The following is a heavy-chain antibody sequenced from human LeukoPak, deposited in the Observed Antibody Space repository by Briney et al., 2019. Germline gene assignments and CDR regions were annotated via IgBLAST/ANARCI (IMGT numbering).Heavy chain of an antibody. CDR3: ARGSYGRDFDY. D-gene: IGHD1-26*01. CDR2: IGTAGDT. Sequence: QPGGSLRLSCAASGFTFSSYDMHWVRQATGKGLEWVSAIGTAGDTYYPGSVKGRFTISRENAKNSLYLQMNSLRAGDTAVYYCARGSYGRDFDYWGQGTPVTVSS. CDR1: GFTFSSYD. J-gene: IGHJ4*02. V-gene: IGHV3-13*01.